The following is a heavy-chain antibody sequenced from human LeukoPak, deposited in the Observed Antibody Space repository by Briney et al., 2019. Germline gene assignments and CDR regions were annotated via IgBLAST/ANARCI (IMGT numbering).Heavy chain of an antibody. V-gene: IGHV4-39*01. J-gene: IGHJ3*02. CDR1: IDSITTSSYY. Sequence: SETLSLTCSVSIDSITTSSYYWSWLRQPPGKGLEWIASFYYGKDPYYNPSLKSQVTISVGTSKNQFSLKLTSVTAADTAVYYCARLDSSGYYTSDAFDIWGQGTMVTVSS. CDR2: FYYGKDP. CDR3: ARLDSSGYYTSDAFDI. D-gene: IGHD3-22*01.